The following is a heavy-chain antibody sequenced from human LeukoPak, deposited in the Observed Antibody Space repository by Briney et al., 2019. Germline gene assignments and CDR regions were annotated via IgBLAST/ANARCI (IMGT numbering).Heavy chain of an antibody. D-gene: IGHD2-2*01. J-gene: IGHJ5*02. CDR2: TYYRSTWYN. Sequence: SQTLSLTCAISGDSVSSNSVTWIWIRQSPSRGLEWLGRTYYRSTWYNDYALSVRGRITVNPDTSKNQFSLHLNSVTPEDTAVYYCARRLTQYDCFDPWGQGILVTVSS. CDR1: GDSVSSNSVT. V-gene: IGHV6-1*01. CDR3: ARRLTQYDCFDP.